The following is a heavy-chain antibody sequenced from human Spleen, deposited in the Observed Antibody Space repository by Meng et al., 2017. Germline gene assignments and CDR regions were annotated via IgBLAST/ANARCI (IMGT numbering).Heavy chain of an antibody. J-gene: IGHJ5*02. D-gene: IGHD3-16*02. CDR3: TTDLPFTEGGVITT. Sequence: GGSLRLSCGGSGFIFSNYAINWVRQAPGKGLEWVASISSSGGYIYYADGMKGRFTISRDNGKSSVYLQMNSLKTEDTAVYYCTTDLPFTEGGVITTWGQGTLVTVSS. V-gene: IGHV3-21*03. CDR1: GFIFSNYA. CDR2: ISSSGGYI.